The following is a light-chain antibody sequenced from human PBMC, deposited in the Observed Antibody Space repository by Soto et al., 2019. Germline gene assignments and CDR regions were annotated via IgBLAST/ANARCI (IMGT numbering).Light chain of an antibody. Sequence: EIVLTQSPGTLSLSPGERATLSCRASQTISSTYLAWYQQKPGQAPRLLIYDLSSRATGIPGRFSGSGSETDFTLTISRLEPEDFAVYYCQHYGSSPFTVGQGTKLEIK. J-gene: IGKJ2*01. CDR3: QHYGSSPFT. CDR2: DLS. V-gene: IGKV3-20*01. CDR1: QTISSTY.